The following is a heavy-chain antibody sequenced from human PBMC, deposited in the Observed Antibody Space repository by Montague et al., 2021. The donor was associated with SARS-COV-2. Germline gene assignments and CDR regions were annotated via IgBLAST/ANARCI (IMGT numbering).Heavy chain of an antibody. CDR2: IYYSGST. J-gene: IGHJ6*03. V-gene: IGHV4-39*01. CDR1: GGSISSCSYT. Sequence: SETLSLTCTVSGGSISSCSYTWGWNRQPQGEGLKGMGSIYYSGSTNSTPSLKVRVTISVDTSKNPSSLKLGSVTAADTAVYYCGRHLMGALSYYMDVWGKGTTVTVSS. CDR3: GRHLMGALSYYMDV. D-gene: IGHD2/OR15-2a*01.